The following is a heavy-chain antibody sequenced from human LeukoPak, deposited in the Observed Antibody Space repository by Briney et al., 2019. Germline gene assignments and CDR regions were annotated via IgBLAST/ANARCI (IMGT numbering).Heavy chain of an antibody. V-gene: IGHV4-59*12. J-gene: IGHJ4*02. CDR1: GGSISSNC. Sequence: PSETLSLTCTVSGGSISSNCWSWIRQPPGKALEWIGYIYYSGSTKYNPSLKSRVTISVDTSKNQFSLKLSSVTAADTAVYYCARGRKSYFDYWGQGTLVTVSS. CDR3: ARGRKSYFDY. CDR2: IYYSGST.